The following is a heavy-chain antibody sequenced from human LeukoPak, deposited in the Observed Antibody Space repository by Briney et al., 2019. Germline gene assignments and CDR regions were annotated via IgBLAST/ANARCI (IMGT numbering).Heavy chain of an antibody. CDR3: ARWAFGVSSTPFDY. V-gene: IGHV1-18*01. CDR1: GYTFTSYG. CDR2: ISAYNGNT. D-gene: IGHD3-10*01. J-gene: IGHJ4*02. Sequence: ASVKVSCKASGYTFTSYGISWVRQAPGQGLEWMGWISAYNGNTSYAQKLQGRVTMTTDTSTSTAYMELRSLRSDDTAVYYCARWAFGVSSTPFDYWGQGTLVTVSS.